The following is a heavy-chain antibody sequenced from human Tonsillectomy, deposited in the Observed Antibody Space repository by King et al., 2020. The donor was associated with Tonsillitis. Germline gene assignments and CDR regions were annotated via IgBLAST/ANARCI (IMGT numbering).Heavy chain of an antibody. V-gene: IGHV4-39*01. CDR1: VGSISSSDHY. CDR3: ARSVSGSFDY. Sequence: QLQESGPGVVKPSETLSLTCTVSVGSISSSDHYWAWIRQPPGKGLEWIGYMYYSGTIFYNPSLNSRITISGGTSENRFSLKLSSVTAADTAVYFCARSVSGSFDYWGQGALVTVSS. CDR2: MYYSGTI. D-gene: IGHD1-26*01. J-gene: IGHJ4*02.